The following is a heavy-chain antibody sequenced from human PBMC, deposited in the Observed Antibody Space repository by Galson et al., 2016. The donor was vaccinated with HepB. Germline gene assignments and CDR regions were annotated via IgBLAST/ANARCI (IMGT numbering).Heavy chain of an antibody. Sequence: SLRLSCAASGFTFRGYAMSWVRQAPGKGLEWVSAISDSGGSTYYADSVKGRFTISRDKSKNTLYLQMNSLRAEDTAVYHCAKDPYYYGSGSYYFDYWGQGTLVTVSS. CDR2: ISDSGGST. D-gene: IGHD3-10*01. CDR1: GFTFRGYA. J-gene: IGHJ4*02. CDR3: AKDPYYYGSGSYYFDY. V-gene: IGHV3-23*01.